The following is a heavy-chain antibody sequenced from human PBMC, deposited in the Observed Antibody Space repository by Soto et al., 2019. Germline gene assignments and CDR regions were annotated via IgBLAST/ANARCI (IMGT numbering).Heavy chain of an antibody. J-gene: IGHJ4*02. V-gene: IGHV1-18*01. CDR2: ISGYSGQT. CDR3: ASDHSGPD. CDR1: GDSCSKFG. Sequence: HVLLVQSGPEVRKPGASVNVSCMASGDSCSKFGINWVRQAPGQGREWMGWISGYSGQTNYAQKFQGRVTMTRDTSTTTAYMELRTLRSDDTAVYFCASDHSGPDWGQGTIVTVSS. D-gene: IGHD6-25*01.